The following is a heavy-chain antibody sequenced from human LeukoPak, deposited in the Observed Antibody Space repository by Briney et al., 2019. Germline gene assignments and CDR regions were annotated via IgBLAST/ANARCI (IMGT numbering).Heavy chain of an antibody. CDR2: INPNSGGT. CDR3: ASFNDYGDYVFDY. CDR1: GYTFTGYY. V-gene: IGHV1-2*02. D-gene: IGHD4-17*01. J-gene: IGHJ4*02. Sequence: ASVKVSCKASGYTFTGYYMHWVRQAPGQGLEWMGWINPNSGGTNYAQKFQGRVTMTRDTSISTAYMELSRLRSDDAAVYYCASFNDYGDYVFDYWGQGTLVTVSS.